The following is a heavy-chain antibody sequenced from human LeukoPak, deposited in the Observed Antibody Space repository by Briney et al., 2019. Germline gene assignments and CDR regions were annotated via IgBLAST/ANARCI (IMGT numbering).Heavy chain of an antibody. CDR1: GGSISSYY. Sequence: SETLSLTCTVSGGSISSYYWSWIRQPAGKGLEWIGRIYTSGSTNYNPSFKSRVTISVQTSKNQFFLTLTSVTAADTAVYYCARILERGAFDIWGQGTMVTVSS. D-gene: IGHD1-1*01. CDR2: IYTSGST. J-gene: IGHJ3*02. V-gene: IGHV4-4*07. CDR3: ARILERGAFDI.